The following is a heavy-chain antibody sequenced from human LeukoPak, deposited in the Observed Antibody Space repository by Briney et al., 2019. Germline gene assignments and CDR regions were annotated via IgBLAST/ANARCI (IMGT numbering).Heavy chain of an antibody. D-gene: IGHD3-10*01. CDR2: ISSSSSYI. J-gene: IGHJ5*02. Sequence: GGSLRLSCAASGFTFSSYSMNWVRQAPGKGLEWVSSISSSSSYIYYADSVKGRFTISRDNADNSLYLQMNSLRPEDTAVYYCARGYGSPGGGFDPWGQGTLVTVSS. CDR3: ARGYGSPGGGFDP. V-gene: IGHV3-21*01. CDR1: GFTFSSYS.